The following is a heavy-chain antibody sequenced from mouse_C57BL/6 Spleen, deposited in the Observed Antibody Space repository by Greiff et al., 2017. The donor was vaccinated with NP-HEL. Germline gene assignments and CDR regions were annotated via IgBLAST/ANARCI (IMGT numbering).Heavy chain of an antibody. CDR1: GYTFTSYW. J-gene: IGHJ2*01. Sequence: QVQLQQPGAELVRPGSSVKLSCKASGYTFTSYWMHWVKQRPIQGLEWIGNIDPSDSETHYNQKFKDKATLTVDKSSSTAYMQLSSLTSEDSAVYYCARQDDYDGYYFDYWGQSTTLTVSS. D-gene: IGHD2-4*01. CDR3: ARQDDYDGYYFDY. V-gene: IGHV1-52*01. CDR2: IDPSDSET.